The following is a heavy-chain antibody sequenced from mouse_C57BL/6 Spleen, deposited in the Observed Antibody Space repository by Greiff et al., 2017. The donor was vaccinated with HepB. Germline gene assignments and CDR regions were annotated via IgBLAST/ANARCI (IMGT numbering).Heavy chain of an antibody. Sequence: EVQLQQSGAELVRPGASVKLSCTASGFNIKDDYMHWVKQRPEQGLEWIGWIDPENGDTEYASKFQGKATITADTSSNTAYLQLSSLTSEDTAVYYCTTYGNYGSYWGQGTSVTVSS. CDR1: GFNIKDDY. J-gene: IGHJ4*01. D-gene: IGHD2-1*01. CDR3: TTYGNYGSY. CDR2: IDPENGDT. V-gene: IGHV14-4*01.